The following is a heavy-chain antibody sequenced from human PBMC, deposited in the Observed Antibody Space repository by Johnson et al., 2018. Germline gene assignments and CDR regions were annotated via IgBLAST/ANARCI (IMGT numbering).Heavy chain of an antibody. CDR2: ISYHGSNK. V-gene: IGHV3-30*18. Sequence: VQLVETGGGVVQPGRSLRLSCAASGFTFSNYDMDWVRQAPGKGLEWVAVISYHGSNKYYADSVKGRFTISRDNSKNTLYLQMNSLRAGDTAVYYCAKDRTSGGDAFDIWGRGTMVTVSS. J-gene: IGHJ3*02. D-gene: IGHD2-15*01. CDR1: GFTFSNYD. CDR3: AKDRTSGGDAFDI.